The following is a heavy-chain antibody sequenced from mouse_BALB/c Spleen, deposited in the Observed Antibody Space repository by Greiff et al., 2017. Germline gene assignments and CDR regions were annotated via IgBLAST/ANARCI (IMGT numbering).Heavy chain of an antibody. Sequence: QVQLKESGAELVRPGTSVKVSCKASGYAFTNYLIEWVKQRPGQGLEWIGVIYPGSGGTNYNEKFKGKATLTADKSSSTAYMQHSSLTSDDSAVYYCAKRNWEWCAYWGQGTLVTVSA. CDR2: IYPGSGGT. J-gene: IGHJ3*01. D-gene: IGHD4-1*01. V-gene: IGHV1-54*01. CDR1: GYAFTNYL. CDR3: AKRNWEWCAY.